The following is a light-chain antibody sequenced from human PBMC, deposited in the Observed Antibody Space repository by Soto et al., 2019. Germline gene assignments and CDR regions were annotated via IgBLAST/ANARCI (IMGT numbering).Light chain of an antibody. J-gene: IGKJ5*01. Sequence: EIVLTQSPGTLSLSPGERATLSCRASQSVSSSYLAWYQQKPGQAPRLLIYGASSRATGIPDRFSGSGSGTDFTLTISRLEPEDFEVYYCQQYGSTITLGQGPRLEIK. CDR3: QQYGSTIT. CDR1: QSVSSSY. V-gene: IGKV3-20*01. CDR2: GAS.